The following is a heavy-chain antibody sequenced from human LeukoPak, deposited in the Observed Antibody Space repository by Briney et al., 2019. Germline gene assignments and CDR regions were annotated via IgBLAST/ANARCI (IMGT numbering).Heavy chain of an antibody. Sequence: GESLKISCKGSGYSFTNYWIGWVRQMPGKGLEWMGIIYPGDSDTRYSPSFQGQVTISADKSISTAYLQWSSLKASDTAMYYCARQTGYCSSTTCYGAFDIWGQGTMVTVSS. V-gene: IGHV5-51*01. CDR2: IYPGDSDT. J-gene: IGHJ3*02. D-gene: IGHD2-2*01. CDR1: GYSFTNYW. CDR3: ARQTGYCSSTTCYGAFDI.